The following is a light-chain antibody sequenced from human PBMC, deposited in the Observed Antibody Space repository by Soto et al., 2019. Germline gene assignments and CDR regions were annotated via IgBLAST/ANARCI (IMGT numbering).Light chain of an antibody. CDR2: DVS. Sequence: QSALTQPRSVSGSPGQSVTISCTGTSSDVGDNIYVSWYQQHPGKAPKLMISDVSVRPSGIPDRFSGSKSGNTASLTISGLQAEDEADYYCCSYAGSSLYVFGTGTKVTVL. J-gene: IGLJ1*01. V-gene: IGLV2-11*01. CDR1: SSDVGDNIY. CDR3: CSYAGSSLYV.